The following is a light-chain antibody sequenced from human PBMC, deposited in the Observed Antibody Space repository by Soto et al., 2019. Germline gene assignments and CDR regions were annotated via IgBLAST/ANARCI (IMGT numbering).Light chain of an antibody. V-gene: IGKV1-39*01. Sequence: DMQMTQSPSALSASVGDRVTITCRASQSISTYLNWYQQKPGKAPQLLIFGAYSLQSGMPSRFSGSSSGTDFTLSISSLQPEDFATYYCQQTYSTPLTFGGGTKVDIK. J-gene: IGKJ4*01. CDR1: QSISTY. CDR2: GAY. CDR3: QQTYSTPLT.